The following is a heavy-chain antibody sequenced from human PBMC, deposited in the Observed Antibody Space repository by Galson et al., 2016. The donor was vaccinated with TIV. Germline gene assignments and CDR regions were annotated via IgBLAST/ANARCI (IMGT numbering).Heavy chain of an antibody. J-gene: IGHJ6*02. D-gene: IGHD2-21*02. V-gene: IGHV3-33*01. CDR2: MRYDGSYQ. Sequence: SLRLSCAASGFTFNIYGMHWVRQAPGKGLEWVASMRYDGSYQNYVDSVKGRFTISRDNSKNTLYLRMNSLRVDDTAVYYCARPGLLQSYESGDNYYDYYWYGLDVWGQGATVTVSS. CDR3: ARPGLLQSYESGDNYYDYYWYGLDV. CDR1: GFTFNIYG.